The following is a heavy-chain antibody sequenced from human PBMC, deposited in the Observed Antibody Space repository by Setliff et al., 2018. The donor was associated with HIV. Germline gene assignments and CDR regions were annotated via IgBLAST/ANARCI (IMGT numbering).Heavy chain of an antibody. V-gene: IGHV4-39*07. D-gene: IGHD3-10*01. CDR2: IYYSYSSGST. CDR3: ARARYIVIRGDAGMDV. J-gene: IGHJ6*02. CDR1: GGSISSSDYY. Sequence: SETLSLTCTVSGGSISSSDYYWGWIRQPPGKGLEWIGSIYYSYSSGSTYYNPSLKSRVTISVDTSKTQFSLKLSSVTAADTAVYYCARARYIVIRGDAGMDVWGPGTTVTVSS.